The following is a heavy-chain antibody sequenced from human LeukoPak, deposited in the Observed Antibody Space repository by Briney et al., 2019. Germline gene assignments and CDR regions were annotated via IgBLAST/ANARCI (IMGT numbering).Heavy chain of an antibody. CDR2: INHSGGT. V-gene: IGHV4-34*01. CDR1: GGSFSGYY. CDR3: ARGPWFDP. J-gene: IGHJ5*02. Sequence: SETLSLTCAVYGGSFSGYYWSWIRQPPGKGLEWIGEINHSGGTNYNPSLKSRVTISVDTSKNQFSLKLSSVTAADTAVYYCARGPWFDPWGQGTLVTVSS.